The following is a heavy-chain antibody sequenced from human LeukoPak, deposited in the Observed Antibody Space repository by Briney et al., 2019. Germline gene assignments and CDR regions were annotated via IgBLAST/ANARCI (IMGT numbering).Heavy chain of an antibody. V-gene: IGHV4-59*01. CDR2: IYYSGST. J-gene: IGHJ3*02. D-gene: IGHD3-16*01. Sequence: SETLSLTCTVSGGSISSYYWSWIRQPPGKGLEWIGYIYYSGSTNYNPSLKSRVTISVDTSKNQFSLRLSSVTAADTAVYYCARGQYDGRDDAFDIWGQGTMVTVSS. CDR3: ARGQYDGRDDAFDI. CDR1: GGSISSYY.